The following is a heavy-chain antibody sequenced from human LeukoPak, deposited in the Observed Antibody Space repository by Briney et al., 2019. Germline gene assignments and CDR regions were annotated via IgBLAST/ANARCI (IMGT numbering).Heavy chain of an antibody. CDR2: IYSGGST. CDR1: EFTVSSNY. CDR3: ARDLRYGMDV. V-gene: IGHV3-53*01. J-gene: IGHJ6*02. D-gene: IGHD3-3*01. Sequence: GGSLRLSCAASEFTVSSNYMSWVRQAPGKGLEWVSVIYSGGSTFYADSVKGRFTISRDNAKNSLFLQMNSLRDEDTAVYYCARDLRYGMDVWGQGTTVTVSS.